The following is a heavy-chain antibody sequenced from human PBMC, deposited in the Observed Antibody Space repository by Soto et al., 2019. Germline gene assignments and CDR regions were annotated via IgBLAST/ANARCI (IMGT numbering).Heavy chain of an antibody. J-gene: IGHJ2*01. CDR2: IYWDDDK. V-gene: IGHV2-5*02. D-gene: IGHD2-15*01. Sequence: QITLKESGPTLVKPTQTLTLTCTFSGFSLSTSGVGVGWIRQPPGKALEWLALIYWDDDKRYSPSLKSRLTITKDTSKNLVVLTMTNMDPVDTATYYCAHRGIYCSGGSCYADWYFDLWGRGTLVTVSS. CDR3: AHRGIYCSGGSCYADWYFDL. CDR1: GFSLSTSGVG.